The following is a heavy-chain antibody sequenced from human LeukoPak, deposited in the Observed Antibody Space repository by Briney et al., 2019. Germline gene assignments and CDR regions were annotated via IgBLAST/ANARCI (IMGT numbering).Heavy chain of an antibody. CDR3: ARTLGDYVGVMGYYYGMDV. CDR1: GYTFTSYG. Sequence: ASVKVSCKASGYTFTSYGISWVRQAPGQGLEWMGWISAYNGNTNYAQKLQGRVTMTTDTSTSTAYMELRSLRSDDTAVYYCARTLGDYVGVMGYYYGMDVWGQGTTVTVSS. CDR2: ISAYNGNT. D-gene: IGHD4-17*01. V-gene: IGHV1-18*01. J-gene: IGHJ6*02.